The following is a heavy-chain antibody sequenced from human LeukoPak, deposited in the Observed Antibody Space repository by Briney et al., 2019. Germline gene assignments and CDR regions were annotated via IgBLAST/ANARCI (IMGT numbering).Heavy chain of an antibody. V-gene: IGHV1-69*05. CDR1: GGTFSSYA. D-gene: IGHD2-2*01. Sequence: SVKVSCKASGGTFSSYAISWVRQAPGQGLEWMGGFIPIFGTANYAQKFQSRVTITTDESTSTAYMELSSLRSEDTAVYYCAREEDCSSTSCYFRLRAFDIWGQGTMVTVSS. CDR2: FIPIFGTA. CDR3: AREEDCSSTSCYFRLRAFDI. J-gene: IGHJ3*02.